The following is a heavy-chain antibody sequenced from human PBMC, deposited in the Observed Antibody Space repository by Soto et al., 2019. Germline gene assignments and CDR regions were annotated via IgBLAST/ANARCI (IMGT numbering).Heavy chain of an antibody. CDR2: IWYDGSNK. J-gene: IGHJ6*02. CDR3: ARDIFQWGGSYGMDV. V-gene: IGHV3-33*01. Sequence: QVQLVESGGGVVQPGRSLRLSCAASGFTFSSYGMHWVRQAPGKGLEWVAVIWYDGSNKYYADSVKGRFTISRDNSKNIRYVQMNSLRAKDRAVYYCARDIFQWGGSYGMDVWGQGTTVTVS. D-gene: IGHD2-15*01. CDR1: GFTFSSYG.